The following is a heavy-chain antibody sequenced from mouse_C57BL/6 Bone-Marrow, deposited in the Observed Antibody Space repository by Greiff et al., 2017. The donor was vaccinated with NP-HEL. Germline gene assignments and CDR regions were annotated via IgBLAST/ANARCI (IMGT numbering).Heavy chain of an antibody. D-gene: IGHD1-1*01. CDR1: GYTFTTYW. V-gene: IGHV1-50*01. CDR2: IDPSDSYT. Sequence: QVQLQQPGAELVKPGASVKLSCKASGYTFTTYWMQWVKQRPGQGLEWIGEIDPSDSYTNYNPKFKGKAPLTVDTSSSTANMQLSSLTSEDSAVYYGARKAYYGRSYEFAYWGQGTLVTVSA. J-gene: IGHJ3*01. CDR3: ARKAYYGRSYEFAY.